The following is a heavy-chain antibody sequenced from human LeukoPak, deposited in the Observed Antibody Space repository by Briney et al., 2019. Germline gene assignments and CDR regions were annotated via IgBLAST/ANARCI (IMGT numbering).Heavy chain of an antibody. J-gene: IGHJ4*02. V-gene: IGHV4-59*08. CDR3: ARGYSSSWIDY. D-gene: IGHD6-13*01. CDR2: IYYSRST. CDR1: GGSISSYY. Sequence: SETLSLTCTVSGGSISSYYWSWLRQPPGTALEWIGYIYYSRSTNYNPSLKSRVTISVDTSKNQFSLKLSSVTAADTAVYYCARGYSSSWIDYWGQGTLVTVSS.